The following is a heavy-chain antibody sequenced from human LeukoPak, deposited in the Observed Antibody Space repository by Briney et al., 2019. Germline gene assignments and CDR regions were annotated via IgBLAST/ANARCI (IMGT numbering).Heavy chain of an antibody. D-gene: IGHD4-17*01. Sequence: PSETLSLTCTVSGGSIANYYLSWIRQPPGKGLEWVGYIYYSGSTNYNPSLKSRVTISVDTSKNQFSLKLSSVTAADTAVYYCARHTYGDAGYNWFDPWGQGTLVTVSS. CDR2: IYYSGST. J-gene: IGHJ5*02. V-gene: IGHV4-59*08. CDR3: ARHTYGDAGYNWFDP. CDR1: GGSIANYY.